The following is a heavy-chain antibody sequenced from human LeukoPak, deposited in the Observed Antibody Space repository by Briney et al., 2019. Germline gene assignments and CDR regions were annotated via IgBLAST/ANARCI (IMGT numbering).Heavy chain of an antibody. CDR1: GFTFSSYA. CDR3: AKASTGSYYNQGFDY. D-gene: IGHD3-10*01. J-gene: IGHJ4*02. Sequence: GGALTLSCAASGFTFSSYAMSWVRQAPGKGLEWVSAISGSGGSTYYADPVKRRFTISRDNSKNTLYLQMNSRIAEDTAVYNSAKASTGSYYNQGFDYWGQETLVTVSS. V-gene: IGHV3-23*01. CDR2: ISGSGGST.